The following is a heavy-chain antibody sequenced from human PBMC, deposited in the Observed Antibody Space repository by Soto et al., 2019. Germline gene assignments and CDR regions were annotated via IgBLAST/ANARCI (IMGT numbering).Heavy chain of an antibody. V-gene: IGHV3-21*04. Sequence: PGGSLRLSCAASGFTFSSYSMNWVRQAPGKGLEWVSSISSSSYIYYADSVKGRFTISRDNSKSTLFLQMHSLRAEDTAVYYCAKGVLGYCSSNSCYASDFWGQGTLVTAPQ. CDR3: AKGVLGYCSSNSCYASDF. CDR2: ISSSSYI. CDR1: GFTFSSYS. D-gene: IGHD2-2*01. J-gene: IGHJ4*02.